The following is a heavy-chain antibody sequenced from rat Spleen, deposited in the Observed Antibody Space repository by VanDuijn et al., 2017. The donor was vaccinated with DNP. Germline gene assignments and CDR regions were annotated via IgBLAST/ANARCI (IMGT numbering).Heavy chain of an antibody. Sequence: EVQLVESGGGLVQPGRSLKLSCAASGFTFSDYNMAWVRQAPKKGLEWVATISPSGGSTYYRDSVKGRFTISRDNAKDTQYLQMDSLRSEDTATFYCTTDFERGYWGQGVMVTVSS. CDR2: ISPSGGST. J-gene: IGHJ2*01. CDR3: TTDFERGY. CDR1: GFTFSDYN. V-gene: IGHV5-20*01. D-gene: IGHD1-11*01.